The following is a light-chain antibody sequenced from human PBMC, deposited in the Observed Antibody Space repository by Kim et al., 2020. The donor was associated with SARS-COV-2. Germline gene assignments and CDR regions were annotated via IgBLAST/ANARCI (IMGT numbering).Light chain of an antibody. J-gene: IGKJ4*01. CDR1: QNIYSY. Sequence: EIVLTQSPATLSLSPGERATLSCRASQNIYSYLAWYQQKPGQAPRLLIDDASKRATGIPARFSGSGSGTDFTLTISSLEPEDFAVYFCQQRSSWPRTFGGGTKVDIK. V-gene: IGKV3-11*01. CDR3: QQRSSWPRT. CDR2: DAS.